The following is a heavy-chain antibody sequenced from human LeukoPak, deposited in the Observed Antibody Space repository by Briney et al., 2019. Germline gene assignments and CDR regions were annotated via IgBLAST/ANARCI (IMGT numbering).Heavy chain of an antibody. Sequence: SETLSLTCTVSGGSISSYYWSWIRQPPGKGLEWIGCIYYSGSTNYNPSLKSRVTISVDTSKNQFSLKLTSVTAADTAVYYCARTTEGGYTYGYFYYYYMDVWGKGTTVT. CDR2: IYYSGST. CDR3: ARTTEGGYTYGYFYYYYMDV. CDR1: GGSISSYY. D-gene: IGHD5-18*01. V-gene: IGHV4-59*01. J-gene: IGHJ6*03.